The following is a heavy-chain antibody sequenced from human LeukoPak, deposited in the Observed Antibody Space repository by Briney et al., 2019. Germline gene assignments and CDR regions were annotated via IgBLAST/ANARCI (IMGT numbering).Heavy chain of an antibody. CDR3: ARGFYYDSSGYNYGGFDI. Sequence: SVKVSCKASGGIFISYAISWVRQAPGQGLEWMGRIIPIFGAANYAQRFQGRVSITTDESTSTAYMELSSLRSEDTAVYYCARGFYYDSSGYNYGGFDIWGQGTMVTVSS. CDR2: IIPIFGAA. V-gene: IGHV1-69*05. D-gene: IGHD3-22*01. J-gene: IGHJ3*02. CDR1: GGIFISYA.